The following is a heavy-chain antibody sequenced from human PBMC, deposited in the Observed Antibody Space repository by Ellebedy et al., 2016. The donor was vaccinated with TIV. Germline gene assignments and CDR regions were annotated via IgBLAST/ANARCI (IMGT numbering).Heavy chain of an antibody. CDR3: VRGVGYFYVDS. CDR1: GDSVPSNSAS. D-gene: IGHD3-22*01. V-gene: IGHV6-1*01. J-gene: IGHJ5*01. CDR2: TYYRSQWYR. Sequence: QTLSLTCDISGDSVPSNSASWNWIRQSPSRGLEWLGKTYYRSQWYRDYVESVKGRMTINSDTSKNQFSLHLNSVTPEDTAVYYCVRGVGYFYVDSWGQGILVTVSS.